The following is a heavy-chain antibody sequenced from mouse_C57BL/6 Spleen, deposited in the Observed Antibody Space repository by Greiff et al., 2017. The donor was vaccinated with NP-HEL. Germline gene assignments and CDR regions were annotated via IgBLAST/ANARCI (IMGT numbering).Heavy chain of an antibody. CDR3: ARSYDYRGYFDY. Sequence: VKLVESGAELVRPGASVKLSCKASGYTFTDYYINWVKQRPGQGLEWIARIYPGSGNTYYNEKFKGKATLTAEKSSSTAYMQLSSLTSEDSAVYFCARSYDYRGYFDYWGQGTTLTVSS. CDR1: GYTFTDYY. CDR2: IYPGSGNT. D-gene: IGHD2-4*01. V-gene: IGHV1-76*01. J-gene: IGHJ2*01.